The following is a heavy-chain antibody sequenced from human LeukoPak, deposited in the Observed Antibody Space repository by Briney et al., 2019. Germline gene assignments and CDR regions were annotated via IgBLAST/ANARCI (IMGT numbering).Heavy chain of an antibody. Sequence: ASVKVSCKASGYTFTSYDINWVRQAPGQGLEWMGVINPSGGSTSYAQKFQGRVTMTRDMSTSADYMELSSLRSEDTAVYYCARDNSVGDYAWWFDPWGRGTLVTVSS. CDR1: GYTFTSYD. J-gene: IGHJ5*02. CDR3: ARDNSVGDYAWWFDP. CDR2: INPSGGST. V-gene: IGHV1-46*01. D-gene: IGHD1-26*01.